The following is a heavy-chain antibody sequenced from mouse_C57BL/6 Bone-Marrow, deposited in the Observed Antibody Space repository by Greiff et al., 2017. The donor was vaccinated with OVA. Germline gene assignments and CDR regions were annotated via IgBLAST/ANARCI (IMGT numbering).Heavy chain of an antibody. CDR1: GYTFTDYN. CDR2: INPNNGGT. V-gene: IGHV1-18*01. J-gene: IGHJ2*01. D-gene: IGHD2-3*01. CDR3: ARRFLTGYYYFDY. Sequence: EVQLQQSGPELVKPGASVKIPCKASGYTFTDYNMDWVKQSHGKSLEWIGDINPNNGGTIYNQKFKGKATLTVDKSSSTAYMELRSLTSEDTAVYYCARRFLTGYYYFDYWGQGTTLTVSS.